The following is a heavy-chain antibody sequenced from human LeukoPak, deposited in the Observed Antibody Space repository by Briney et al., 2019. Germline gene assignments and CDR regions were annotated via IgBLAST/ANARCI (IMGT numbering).Heavy chain of an antibody. Sequence: ASVKVSCKASGYTFTGYYMHWVRQAPGQGLEWMGWINPNSGGTNYAQKFQGRVTMTRDTSISTAYMELSRLRSDDTAVYYCARLGWLQSENPLNDYWGQGTLVTVSS. V-gene: IGHV1-2*02. CDR1: GYTFTGYY. D-gene: IGHD5-24*01. J-gene: IGHJ4*02. CDR3: ARLGWLQSENPLNDY. CDR2: INPNSGGT.